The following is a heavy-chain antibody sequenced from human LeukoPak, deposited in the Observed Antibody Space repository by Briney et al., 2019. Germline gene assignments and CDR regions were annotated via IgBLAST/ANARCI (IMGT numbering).Heavy chain of an antibody. Sequence: GGSLRLSCAASGFTFGSYGMHWVRQAPGKGLKWVAFIRYDGSNKYYADSVKGRFTISRDNSKNTLYLQMNSLRAEDTAVYYCASDSSGWSAFDYWGQGTLVTVSS. V-gene: IGHV3-30*02. D-gene: IGHD6-19*01. CDR3: ASDSSGWSAFDY. J-gene: IGHJ4*02. CDR2: IRYDGSNK. CDR1: GFTFGSYG.